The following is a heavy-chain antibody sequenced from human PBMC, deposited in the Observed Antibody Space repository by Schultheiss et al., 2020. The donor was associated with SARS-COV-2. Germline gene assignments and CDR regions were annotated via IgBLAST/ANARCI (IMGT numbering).Heavy chain of an antibody. CDR2: ISSSSSYI. CDR3: ARGLEAAQEAFDI. D-gene: IGHD6-6*01. V-gene: IGHV3-21*01. J-gene: IGHJ3*02. CDR1: GFTFSSYS. Sequence: GGSLRLSCAASGFTFSSYSMNWVRQAPGKGLEWVSSISSSSSYIYYADSVKGRFTISRENAKNSLYLQMNSLRAGDTAVYYCARGLEAAQEAFDIWGQGTMVTVSS.